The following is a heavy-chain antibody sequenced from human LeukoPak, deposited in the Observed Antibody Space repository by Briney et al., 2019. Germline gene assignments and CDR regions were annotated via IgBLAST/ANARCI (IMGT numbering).Heavy chain of an antibody. CDR2: IYHSGST. D-gene: IGHD3-10*01. CDR1: GGSISSGGYS. J-gene: IGHJ4*02. Sequence: SQTLSLTCAVSGGSISSGGYSWSWIRQPPGKGLEWIGYIYHSGSTYYNPSLKSRVTISVDRSKNQFSLKLSSVTAVDTAVYYCARAPYYGSGSFDYWGQGTLVTVSS. V-gene: IGHV4-30-2*01. CDR3: ARAPYYGSGSFDY.